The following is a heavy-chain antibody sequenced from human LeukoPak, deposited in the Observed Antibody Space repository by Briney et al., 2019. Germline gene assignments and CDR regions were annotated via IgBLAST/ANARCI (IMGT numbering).Heavy chain of an antibody. V-gene: IGHV1-2*02. D-gene: IGHD6-13*01. J-gene: IGHJ6*02. CDR3: AGVKAAAGTSTAYYYYYGMDV. CDR2: INPNSGGT. CDR1: GYTFTGYY. Sequence: ASVKVSCKASGYTFTGYYMHWVRQAPGQGLEWMGWINPNSGGTNYAQKFQGRVTMTRDTSISTAYMELSRLRSEDTAVYYCAGVKAAAGTSTAYYYYYGMDVWGQGTTVTVSS.